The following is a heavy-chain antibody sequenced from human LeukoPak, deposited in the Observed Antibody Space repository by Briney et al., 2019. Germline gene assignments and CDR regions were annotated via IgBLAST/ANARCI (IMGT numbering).Heavy chain of an antibody. CDR1: AGSFSGYN. CDR2: ITHSGST. J-gene: IGHJ4*02. V-gene: IGHV4-34*01. CDR3: ARDLNYGSGHSQGGFDY. Sequence: SEILSLTCAVYAGSFSGYNLSRIHQPPGKGLDWSVEITHSGSTYYTPYLKSRVTISVDTSKNQFSLKLSSVTAADTAVYYCARDLNYGSGHSQGGFDYWGQGTLVTVSS. D-gene: IGHD3-10*01.